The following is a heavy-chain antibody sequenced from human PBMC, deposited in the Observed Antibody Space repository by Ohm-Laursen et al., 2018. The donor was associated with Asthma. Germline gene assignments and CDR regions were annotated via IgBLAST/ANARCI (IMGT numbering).Heavy chain of an antibody. D-gene: IGHD3-10*01. J-gene: IGHJ6*02. CDR2: INHSGST. Sequence: GTLSLTCPVYGGSFSGYYWSWIRQPPGKGLEWIGEINHSGSTNYNPSLKSRVTISVDTSKNQFSLKLSSVTAADTAVYYCARDLSSDPMVRGVIKGSYGMDVWGQGTTVTVSS. CDR1: GGSFSGYY. V-gene: IGHV4-34*01. CDR3: ARDLSSDPMVRGVIKGSYGMDV.